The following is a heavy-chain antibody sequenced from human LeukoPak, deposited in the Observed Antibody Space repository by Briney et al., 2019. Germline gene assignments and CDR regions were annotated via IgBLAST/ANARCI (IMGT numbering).Heavy chain of an antibody. CDR1: GYTFTGYY. CDR2: INPNSGGT. V-gene: IGHV1-2*06. Sequence: ASVKVSCKASGYTFTGYYMHWVRQAPGQGREWMGRINPNSGGTNYAQKFQGRVTMTRDTSISTAYMELSRLRSDDTAVYYCARDIARWSGSYSVSDYWGQGTLVTVSS. CDR3: ARDIARWSGSYSVSDY. J-gene: IGHJ4*02. D-gene: IGHD1-26*01.